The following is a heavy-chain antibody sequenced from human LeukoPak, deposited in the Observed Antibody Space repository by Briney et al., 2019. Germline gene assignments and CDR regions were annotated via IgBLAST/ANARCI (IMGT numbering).Heavy chain of an antibody. D-gene: IGHD1-26*01. CDR3: ARDLIVGTTYFDY. J-gene: IGHJ4*02. CDR1: GFTFSAYN. Sequence: PGGSLRLPCAASGFTFSAYNMNWVRQAPGKGLEWVSYISSSSSTIYYADSVKGRFTISRDNAKNSLFLQMNSLRAEDTAVYYCARDLIVGTTYFDYWGQGTLVTVSS. V-gene: IGHV3-48*04. CDR2: ISSSSSTI.